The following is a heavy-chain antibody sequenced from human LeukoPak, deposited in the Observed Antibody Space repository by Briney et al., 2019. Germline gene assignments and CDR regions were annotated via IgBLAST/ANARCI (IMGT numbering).Heavy chain of an antibody. V-gene: IGHV4-59*01. CDR3: ARARYYYDSSGYPYWYFDL. CDR2: IYYSGST. D-gene: IGHD3-22*01. Sequence: SETLSLTXTVSGGSISSYYWSWIRQPPGKGLEWIGYIYYSGSTNYTPSLKSRVTISVDTSKNQFSLKLSSVTAADTAVYYCARARYYYDSSGYPYWYFDLWGRGTLVTVSS. CDR1: GGSISSYY. J-gene: IGHJ2*01.